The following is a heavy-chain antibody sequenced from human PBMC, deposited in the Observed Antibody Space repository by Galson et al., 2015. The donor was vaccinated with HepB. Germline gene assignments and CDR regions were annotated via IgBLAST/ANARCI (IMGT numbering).Heavy chain of an antibody. Sequence: SLRLSCAASGFTFGTYWMSWVRQAPGMGLEWVASLKQDGSEKYYVDSVKGRFIISRDNAKNLVYLQMNSLRVEDTAMYYCARFISAWGRANFDQWGRGTLVTVSS. CDR1: GFTFGTYW. V-gene: IGHV3-7*01. D-gene: IGHD3-16*01. CDR3: ARFISAWGRANFDQ. CDR2: LKQDGSEK. J-gene: IGHJ4*02.